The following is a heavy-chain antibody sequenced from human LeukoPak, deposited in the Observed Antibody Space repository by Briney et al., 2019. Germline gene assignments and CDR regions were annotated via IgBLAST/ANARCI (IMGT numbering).Heavy chain of an antibody. CDR2: IGSSGGTI. CDR3: ARGSFWALDY. Sequence: GALRLSCAASGFTFSSYEMNWVRQTPGKGLEWVSYIGSSGGTIYYADSVKGRFTISRDNAKNSLYLQMSSLRAEDTAVYYCARGSFWALDYWGQGTLVTVSS. J-gene: IGHJ4*02. CDR1: GFTFSSYE. D-gene: IGHD7-27*01. V-gene: IGHV3-48*03.